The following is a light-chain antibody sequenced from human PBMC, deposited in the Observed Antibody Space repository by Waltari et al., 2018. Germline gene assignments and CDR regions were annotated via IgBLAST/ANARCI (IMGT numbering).Light chain of an antibody. CDR3: AAWDDSLNGPV. Sequence: QSVLTQPPSVSAAPRQRVTISCSGSSSKIGNNAVNWYQQLPGKPPKLLIYLTDPLPSGVSALFSGCKSGTSASRAIGGLQSEDEADYYCAAWDDSLNGPVFGGGTKLTVV. J-gene: IGLJ3*02. V-gene: IGLV1-36*01. CDR1: SSKIGNNA. CDR2: LTD.